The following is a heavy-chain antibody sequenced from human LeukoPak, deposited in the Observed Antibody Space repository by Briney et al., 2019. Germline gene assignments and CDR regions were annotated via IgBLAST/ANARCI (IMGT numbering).Heavy chain of an antibody. V-gene: IGHV4-4*07. Sequence: KPSETLSLTCTVSGGSISSYYWSWIRQPAGKGLEWIGRIYTSGSTNYNPSLKSRVTMSVDTSKNQFSLKLSSVTAADTAVYYCARARDYGRSNWFDPWGQGTLVIVSS. J-gene: IGHJ5*02. CDR1: GGSISSYY. CDR3: ARARDYGRSNWFDP. CDR2: IYTSGST. D-gene: IGHD4-17*01.